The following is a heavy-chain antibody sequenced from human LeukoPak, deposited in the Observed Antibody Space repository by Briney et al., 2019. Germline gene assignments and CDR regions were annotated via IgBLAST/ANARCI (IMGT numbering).Heavy chain of an antibody. V-gene: IGHV5-51*01. CDR3: ARKSADYSNTLEY. CDR2: IYPGDSDT. J-gene: IGHJ4*02. D-gene: IGHD4-11*01. Sequence: PGESLQISCQGSGYSFTSYWIGWVRQLPGKGLEWMGIIYPGDSDTRYSPSFQGQVTISADKSISTAYLQWSSLKASDTAMYYCARKSADYSNTLEYWGQGTLVTVSS. CDR1: GYSFTSYW.